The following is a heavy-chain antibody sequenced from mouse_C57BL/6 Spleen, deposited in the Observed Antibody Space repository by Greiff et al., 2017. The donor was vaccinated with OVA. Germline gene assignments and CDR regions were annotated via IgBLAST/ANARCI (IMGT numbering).Heavy chain of an antibody. CDR1: GYSFTSYY. CDR2: IYPGSGNT. D-gene: IGHD2-1*01. Sequence: QVQLKESGPELVKPGASVKISCKASGYSFTSYYIHWVKQRPGQGLEWIGWIYPGSGNTKYNEKFKGKATLTADTSSSTAYMQLSSLTSEDSAVYYCAYGNYVLYYYAMDYWGQGTSVTVSS. J-gene: IGHJ4*01. CDR3: AYGNYVLYYYAMDY. V-gene: IGHV1-66*01.